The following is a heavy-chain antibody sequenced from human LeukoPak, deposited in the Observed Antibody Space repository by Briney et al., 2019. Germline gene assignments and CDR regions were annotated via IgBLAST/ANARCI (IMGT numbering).Heavy chain of an antibody. Sequence: GGSLRLSCAASGFTFSSYSMNWVRQAPGKGLEWVSSISSSSSYIYYADSVKGRFTISRDNAKNSLYLQMNSLRAEDTAVYYCARDRGLGELVDYWGQGTLVTVSS. D-gene: IGHD3-10*01. CDR2: ISSSSSYI. V-gene: IGHV3-21*01. J-gene: IGHJ4*02. CDR3: ARDRGLGELVDY. CDR1: GFTFSSYS.